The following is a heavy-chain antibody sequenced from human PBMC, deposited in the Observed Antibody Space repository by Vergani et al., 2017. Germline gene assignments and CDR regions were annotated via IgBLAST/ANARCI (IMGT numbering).Heavy chain of an antibody. D-gene: IGHD5-18*01. CDR1: GFTFSSYA. J-gene: IGHJ4*02. CDR2: INSDGGST. Sequence: EVQLLESGGGLVQPGGSLRLSCAASGFTFSSYAMSWVRQAPGKGLEWVSRINSDGGSTSYADSVKGRFTISRDNAKNTLYLQMNSLRAEDTAVYYCARGPTAMVTGFDYWGQGTLVTVSS. V-gene: IGHV3-74*02. CDR3: ARGPTAMVTGFDY.